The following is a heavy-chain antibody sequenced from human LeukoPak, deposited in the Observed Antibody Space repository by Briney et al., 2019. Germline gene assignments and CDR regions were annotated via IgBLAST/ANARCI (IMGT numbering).Heavy chain of an antibody. CDR1: GFPLSSYA. Sequence: GGSLRLSCAASGFPLSSYAMSWVRQVPGKGLEWVSATSSSDDGTYHADSVKGRFTISRDNSKHTLYLQITSLTAEDTAVYYCAKDSGVGMATTFSILDIWGQGTMVTVSS. V-gene: IGHV3-23*01. CDR2: TSSSDDGT. CDR3: AKDSGVGMATTFSILDI. D-gene: IGHD5-24*01. J-gene: IGHJ3*02.